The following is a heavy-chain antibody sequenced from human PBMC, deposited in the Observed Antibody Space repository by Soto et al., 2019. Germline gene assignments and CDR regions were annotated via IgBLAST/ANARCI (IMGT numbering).Heavy chain of an antibody. Sequence: GSLRLSCAASGFTFSNYAMSWVRQAPGKGLEWVSTISGRGGNIYYADSVKGRFTISRDNSKNTLYLQMNSLRAEDTAVYYCARGPYSSSWYAGYYYYGMDVWGQGTTVTVSS. J-gene: IGHJ6*02. V-gene: IGHV3-23*01. CDR2: ISGRGGNI. D-gene: IGHD6-13*01. CDR3: ARGPYSSSWYAGYYYYGMDV. CDR1: GFTFSNYA.